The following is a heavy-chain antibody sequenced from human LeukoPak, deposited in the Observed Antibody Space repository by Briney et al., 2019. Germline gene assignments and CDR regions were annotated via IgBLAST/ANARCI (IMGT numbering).Heavy chain of an antibody. Sequence: GGSLRLSCTGSGFTFSNYYMSWIRQTPGKGLEWVSHISSGGVHIYYADSVKGRFTISRDNAKNSLYLQMNRLRAEDTAVYYCATRRYSYAFDYWGQGTLVTVSS. CDR3: ATRRYSYAFDY. J-gene: IGHJ4*02. D-gene: IGHD5-18*01. V-gene: IGHV3-11*04. CDR1: GFTFSNYY. CDR2: ISSGGVHI.